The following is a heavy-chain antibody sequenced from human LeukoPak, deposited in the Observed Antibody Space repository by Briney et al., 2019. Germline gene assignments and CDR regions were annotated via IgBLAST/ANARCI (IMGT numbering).Heavy chain of an antibody. V-gene: IGHV4-34*01. Sequence: KPSETLSLTCAVYGGSFSGYYWSWIRQPPGKGLEWIGEINHSGSTNYNPSLKSRVTISVDTSKNQFSLKLSSVTAADTAVYYCARQNRRVPQRDYYYGMDVWGQGTTVTVSS. CDR2: INHSGST. J-gene: IGHJ6*02. CDR3: ARQNRRVPQRDYYYGMDV. CDR1: GGSFSGYY. D-gene: IGHD1-14*01.